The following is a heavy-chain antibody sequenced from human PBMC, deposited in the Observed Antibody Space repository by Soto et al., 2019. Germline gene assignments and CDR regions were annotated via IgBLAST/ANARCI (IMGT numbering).Heavy chain of an antibody. Sequence: GGSLRLSCAASGFTFSSYSMNWVRQVPGKGLEWVSYISSSSSTIYYADSVKGRFTISRDNAKNSLYLQMNSLRDEDTAVYYCARDGVPLRTTRREYGMDVWGQGTTVTVSS. CDR2: ISSSSSTI. D-gene: IGHD2-2*01. J-gene: IGHJ6*02. CDR3: ARDGVPLRTTRREYGMDV. V-gene: IGHV3-48*02. CDR1: GFTFSSYS.